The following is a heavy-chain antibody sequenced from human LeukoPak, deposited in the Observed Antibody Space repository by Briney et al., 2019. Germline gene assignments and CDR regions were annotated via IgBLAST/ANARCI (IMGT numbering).Heavy chain of an antibody. CDR1: GGSIDSYY. Sequence: SETLSLTCTVSGGSIDSYYWSWIRQPPGKGLEWIGYIYYTGSTEYHPSLKSRVTISLDTSKNQFSLKLTSVTAADTAVYYCARVYQSAEYYFDYWGQGTLVTVSS. CDR3: ARVYQSAEYYFDY. D-gene: IGHD2-2*01. V-gene: IGHV4-59*01. CDR2: IYYTGST. J-gene: IGHJ4*02.